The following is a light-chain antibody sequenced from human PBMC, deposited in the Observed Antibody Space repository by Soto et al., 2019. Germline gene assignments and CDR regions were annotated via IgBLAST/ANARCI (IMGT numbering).Light chain of an antibody. CDR1: RGSGNC. CDR3: QKYDDAPLS. Sequence: DIQVTQSPSSLSASVGDRVTITARARRGSGNCLAWDQEKLGKVPNLLIYAASALQSGVSSRFSGSGSGTAFTLTISSLQPGDVATYYCQKYDDAPLSFGGGTKVDIK. V-gene: IGKV1-27*01. J-gene: IGKJ4*01. CDR2: AAS.